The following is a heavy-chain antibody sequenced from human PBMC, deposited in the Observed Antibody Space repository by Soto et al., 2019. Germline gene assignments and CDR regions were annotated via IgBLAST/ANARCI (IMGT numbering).Heavy chain of an antibody. V-gene: IGHV4-39*01. CDR3: ARLARPAGGAY. CDR2: IYYSGST. Sequence: QLQLQESGPGLVKPSETLSLTCTVSGGSISSSSYYWGWIRQPPGKGLEWIGSIYYSGSTYYNPSLKSRVSISVDTSKNQFSLKLSSVTAADTAVYYCARLARPAGGAYWGQGTLVTVSS. J-gene: IGHJ4*02. CDR1: GGSISSSSYY. D-gene: IGHD3-10*01.